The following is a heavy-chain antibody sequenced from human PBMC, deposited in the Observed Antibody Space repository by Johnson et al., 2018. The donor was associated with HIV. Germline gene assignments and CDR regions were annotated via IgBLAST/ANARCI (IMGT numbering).Heavy chain of an antibody. Sequence: VQLVESGGGVLRPGASLRLSCEGFGFIFDDYGLNWVRQAPGKGLEWVSGINWNGGITGYADSVKGRCTISRDNDKSSVYMQMNSLRAEDTALYYCVRGIVVVVAAGRADAFDIWGQGTMVTVSS. CDR1: GFIFDDYG. CDR2: INWNGGIT. J-gene: IGHJ3*02. CDR3: VRGIVVVVAAGRADAFDI. D-gene: IGHD2-15*01. V-gene: IGHV3-20*04.